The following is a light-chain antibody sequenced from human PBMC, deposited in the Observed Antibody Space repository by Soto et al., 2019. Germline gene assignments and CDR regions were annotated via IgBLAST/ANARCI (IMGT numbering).Light chain of an antibody. J-gene: IGKJ1*01. CDR3: QQYSSSSAWT. Sequence: DIQMTQSPSPLSASIGARVTLTCRASQRINTWLAWHQQKPGKAPKLLIYDASSLQSGVPPRFSGSGSGTECTLTISSLQPDDIATYYCQQYSSSSAWTFGEGTKVEIK. V-gene: IGKV1-5*01. CDR2: DAS. CDR1: QRINTW.